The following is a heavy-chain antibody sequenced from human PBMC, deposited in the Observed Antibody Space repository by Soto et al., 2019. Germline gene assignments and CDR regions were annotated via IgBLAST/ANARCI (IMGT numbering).Heavy chain of an antibody. CDR1: GFTFTSYW. D-gene: IGHD1-26*01. V-gene: IGHV3-74*01. Sequence: PGGSLRLSCAASGFTFTSYWMHWVRQVPGKGLVWVSHINSDGSSTTYADSVKGRFTISRDNAKNTLYLQMNSLRAEDTAVYYCVRADIGLGIDYLGLGT. CDR3: VRADIGLGIDY. J-gene: IGHJ4*02. CDR2: INSDGSST.